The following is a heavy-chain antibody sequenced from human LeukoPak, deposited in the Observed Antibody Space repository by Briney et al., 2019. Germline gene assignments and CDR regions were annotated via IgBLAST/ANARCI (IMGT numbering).Heavy chain of an antibody. V-gene: IGHV3-33*06. J-gene: IGHJ4*02. CDR1: GFSFSTYG. CDR3: AKDRETYEYMFDY. D-gene: IGHD3-16*01. CDR2: MWYDGSKD. Sequence: GKSLRLSCAASGFSFSTYGIHWVRQAPGKGLEWVAVMWYDGSKDYYADSVKGRFTISRDTSKNTLYLQMNNLRAEDTAVYYCAKDRETYEYMFDYWGQGPLVTVSS.